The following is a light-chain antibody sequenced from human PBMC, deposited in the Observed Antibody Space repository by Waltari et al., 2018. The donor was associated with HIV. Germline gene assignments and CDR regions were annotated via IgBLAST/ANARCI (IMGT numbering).Light chain of an antibody. CDR2: ANI. CDR1: SSNIGAGYD. Sequence: QSVLTQLPSVSGAPGQRVTISCTGSSSNIGAGYDVHWYQQLPGTAPKLLIYANINRPSGVPDRFSGSKSGSSASLAITGLQAEDEAHYYCQSFDSSLTTSGVIFGGGTKLTVL. V-gene: IGLV1-40*01. J-gene: IGLJ2*01. CDR3: QSFDSSLTTSGVI.